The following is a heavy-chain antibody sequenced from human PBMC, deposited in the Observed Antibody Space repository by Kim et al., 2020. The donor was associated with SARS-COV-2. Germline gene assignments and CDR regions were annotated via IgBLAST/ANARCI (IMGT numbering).Heavy chain of an antibody. CDR2: IYYSGST. D-gene: IGHD3-10*01. Sequence: SETLSLTCTVSGGSISSGGYYWSWIRQHPGKGLEWIGYIYYSGSTYYNPSLKSRVTISVDTSKNQFSLKLSSVTAADTAVYYCARGRPNGETARITMVRGVIRGAFDIWGQGTMVTVSS. CDR1: GGSISSGGYY. V-gene: IGHV4-31*03. CDR3: ARGRPNGETARITMVRGVIRGAFDI. J-gene: IGHJ3*02.